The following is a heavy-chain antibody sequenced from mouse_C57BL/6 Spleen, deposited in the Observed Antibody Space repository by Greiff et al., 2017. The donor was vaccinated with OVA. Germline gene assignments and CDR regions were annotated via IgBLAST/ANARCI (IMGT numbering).Heavy chain of an antibody. CDR3: ARLDYGSSSYYFDY. J-gene: IGHJ2*01. CDR1: GYTFTSYW. V-gene: IGHV1-69*01. Sequence: QVQLQQPGAELVMPGASVKLSCKASGYTFTSYWMHWVKQRPGQGLEWIGEIDPSDSYTNYNQKFKGKSTLTVDKSSSTAYMQLSSLTSEDSAVYYCARLDYGSSSYYFDYWGQGTTLTVSS. CDR2: IDPSDSYT. D-gene: IGHD1-1*01.